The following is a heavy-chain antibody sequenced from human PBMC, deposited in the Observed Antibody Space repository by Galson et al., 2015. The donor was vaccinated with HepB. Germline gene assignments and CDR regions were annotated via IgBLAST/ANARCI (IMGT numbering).Heavy chain of an antibody. CDR1: GFTFSDYY. CDR2: ISSSSSYT. V-gene: IGHV3-11*05. D-gene: IGHD6-13*01. J-gene: IGHJ4*02. CDR3: ARVLSCSSCPLFDY. Sequence: SLRLSCAASGFTFSDYYMSWIRQAPGKGLEWVSYISSSSSYTNYADSVKGRFTISRDNAKNSLYLQMNSLRAEDTAVYYCARVLSCSSCPLFDYWGQGTLVTVSS.